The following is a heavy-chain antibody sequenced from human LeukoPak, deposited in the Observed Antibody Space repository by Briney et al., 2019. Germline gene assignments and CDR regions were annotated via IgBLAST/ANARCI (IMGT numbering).Heavy chain of an antibody. D-gene: IGHD2-21*01. J-gene: IGHJ4*02. CDR3: ARSYSFDY. CDR1: GFTFSSYS. Sequence: GGSLRLSCAASGFTFSSYSMNWVRQAPGKGLEWISYIRSTSSTIYHADSVKGRFTISRDNAKNSLYLQMNSLRDEDTAVYYCARSYSFDYWGQGTLVTVSS. CDR2: IRSTSSTI. V-gene: IGHV3-48*02.